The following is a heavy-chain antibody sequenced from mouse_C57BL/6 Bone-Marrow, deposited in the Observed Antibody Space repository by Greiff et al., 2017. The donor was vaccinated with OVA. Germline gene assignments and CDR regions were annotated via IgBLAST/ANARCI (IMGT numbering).Heavy chain of an antibody. CDR1: GYTFTSYW. V-gene: IGHV1-50*01. Sequence: QVQLKQPGAELVKPGASVKLSCKASGYTFTSYWMQWVKQRPGQGLEWIGEIDPSDSYTNYNQKFKGKATLTVDTSSSTAYMQLSSLTSEDSAVYYCANYDYDVMDYWGQGTSVTVSS. J-gene: IGHJ4*01. CDR3: ANYDYDVMDY. CDR2: IDPSDSYT.